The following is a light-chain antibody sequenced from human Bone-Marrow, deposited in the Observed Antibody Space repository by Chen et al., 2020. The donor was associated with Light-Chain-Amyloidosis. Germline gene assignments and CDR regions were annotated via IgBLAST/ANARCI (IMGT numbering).Light chain of an antibody. V-gene: IGLV2-14*01. CDR3: SSFTSSSSYV. CDR1: SGDVGTYNY. Sequence: QSALTQPASVSGSPGQSITISCTGTSGDVGTYNYVSWYQQHPGKAPKVMIYAVSNRPSGVSTRFSGSKSGNTASLTISGLPAEDEADYYCSSFTSSSSYVFGPGTKVTVL. J-gene: IGLJ1*01. CDR2: AVS.